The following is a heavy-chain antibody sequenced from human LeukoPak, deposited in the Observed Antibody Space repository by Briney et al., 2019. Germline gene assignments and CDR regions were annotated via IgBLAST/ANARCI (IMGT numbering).Heavy chain of an antibody. CDR1: GGSISSYY. CDR3: AVGDY. Sequence: SETLSLTCTVSGGSISSYYWSWIRQPPGKGLEWIGYTHYSGSTSYNPSLKSRVTISVDTSKNQFSLKLSSVTAADTAVYYCAVGDYWGQGTLVTVSS. J-gene: IGHJ4*02. V-gene: IGHV4-59*01. CDR2: THYSGST.